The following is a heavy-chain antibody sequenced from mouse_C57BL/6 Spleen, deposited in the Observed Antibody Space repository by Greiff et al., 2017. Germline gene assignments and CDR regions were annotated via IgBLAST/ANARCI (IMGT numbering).Heavy chain of an antibody. CDR1: GYSFTGYY. CDR2: INPSTGGT. V-gene: IGHV1-42*01. CDR3: ARNYYSNHGFDY. Sequence: VQLQQSGPELVKPGASVKISCKASGYSFTGYYMNWVKQSPEKSLEWIGEINPSTGGTTYNQKFKAKATLTVDKSSSTAYMQLKSLTSEDSAVXYCARNYYSNHGFDYWGQGTTLPVSS. D-gene: IGHD2-5*01. J-gene: IGHJ2*01.